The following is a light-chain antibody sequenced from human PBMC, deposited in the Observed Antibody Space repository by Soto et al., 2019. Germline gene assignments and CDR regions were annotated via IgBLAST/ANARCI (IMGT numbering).Light chain of an antibody. Sequence: QSALTQPASVSGSPGQSITISCTGTSSDVGGYNYVSWYQQHPGKAPKFMIYDVSNRPSGVSTRFSGSKSGNTASLTSSGLQAEEEADYYCNSYTTSNTRQIVFGTGTKLTVL. CDR3: NSYTTSNTRQIV. CDR2: DVS. CDR1: SSDVGGYNY. V-gene: IGLV2-14*01. J-gene: IGLJ1*01.